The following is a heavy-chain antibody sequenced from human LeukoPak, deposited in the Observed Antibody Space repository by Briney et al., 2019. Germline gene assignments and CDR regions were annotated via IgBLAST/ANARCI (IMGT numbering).Heavy chain of an antibody. CDR1: GYTFTSYY. J-gene: IGHJ6*03. CDR3: ARVSLSGSYYYMDV. D-gene: IGHD3-16*01. CDR2: IIPILGIA. Sequence: SVKVSCKASGYTFTSYYMHWVRQAPGQGLEWMGRIIPILGIANYAQKSQGRVTITADKSTSTAYMELSSLRSEDTAVYYCARVSLSGSYYYMDVWGKGTTVTVSS. V-gene: IGHV1-69*04.